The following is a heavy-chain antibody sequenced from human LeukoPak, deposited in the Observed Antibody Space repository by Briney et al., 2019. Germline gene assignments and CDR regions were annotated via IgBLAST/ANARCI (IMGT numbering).Heavy chain of an antibody. D-gene: IGHD3-10*01. J-gene: IGHJ4*02. V-gene: IGHV3-30-3*01. Sequence: AGGSLRLSCAASGFTFSSYAMHWVRQAPGKGLEWVAVISYDGSNKYYADSVKGRFTISRDNSKNTLYLQMNSLRAEDTAVYYCARDRALGDYYGSGRSYYFDYWGQGTLVTVSS. CDR2: ISYDGSNK. CDR1: GFTFSSYA. CDR3: ARDRALGDYYGSGRSYYFDY.